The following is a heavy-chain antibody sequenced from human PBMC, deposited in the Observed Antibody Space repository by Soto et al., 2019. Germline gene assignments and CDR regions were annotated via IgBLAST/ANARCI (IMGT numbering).Heavy chain of an antibody. CDR3: ARGEDCSGGSCYHFDY. V-gene: IGHV1-3*01. Sequence: ASVKVSCKASGYTFTSYAMHWVRQAPGQRLEWMGWINAGNGNTKYSQKFQGRVTITRDTSASTAYMELSSLRSEDTAVYYCARGEDCSGGSCYHFDYWGQGTLVTVSS. CDR1: GYTFTSYA. D-gene: IGHD2-15*01. J-gene: IGHJ4*02. CDR2: INAGNGNT.